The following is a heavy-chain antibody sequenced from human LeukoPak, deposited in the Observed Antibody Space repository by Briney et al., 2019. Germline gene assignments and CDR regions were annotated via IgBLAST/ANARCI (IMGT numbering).Heavy chain of an antibody. D-gene: IGHD2-15*01. CDR2: ISSSSSYI. CDR3: ARDLVAGGFDY. CDR1: GFTFGSYS. Sequence: GGSLRLSCAASGFTFGSYSMNWVRQAPGKGLEWVSSISSSSSYIYYADSVKGRFTISRDNAKNSLYLQMNSLRAEDTAVYYCARDLVAGGFDYWGQGTLVTVSS. J-gene: IGHJ4*02. V-gene: IGHV3-21*01.